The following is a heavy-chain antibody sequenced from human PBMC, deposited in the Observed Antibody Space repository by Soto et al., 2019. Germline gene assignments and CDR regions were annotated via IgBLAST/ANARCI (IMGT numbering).Heavy chain of an antibody. CDR2: ISGSGRTT. CDR3: AKDNEVYADSAGYFDY. D-gene: IGHD4-17*01. J-gene: IGHJ4*02. V-gene: IGHV3-23*01. Sequence: EVQLLDSGGGSEQPGGSLRLSCAASGFTFSNFAMGWVRQAPGKGLEWVSTISGSGRTTYYADSVKARFTISSDNSRNTVFLQMRSLRAEDTAVYFCAKDNEVYADSAGYFDYWGQGALVTVSS. CDR1: GFTFSNFA.